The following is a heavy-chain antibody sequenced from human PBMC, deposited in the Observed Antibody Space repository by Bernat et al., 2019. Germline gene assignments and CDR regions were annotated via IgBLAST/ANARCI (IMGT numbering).Heavy chain of an antibody. Sequence: QVQLQESGPGLVKPSQTLSLTCTVSGGSLSSVGYYWSWIRHHPGKGLEWIGYIYYSGSTYYNPSLKSQVTISVDTSKNQFSLKLSSVAAADTAVYYCARGCLMAAAGSEGYDYWGQGTLVTVSS. J-gene: IGHJ4*02. D-gene: IGHD6-13*01. V-gene: IGHV4-31*01. CDR3: ARGCLMAAAGSEGYDY. CDR1: GGSLSSVGYY. CDR2: IYYSGST.